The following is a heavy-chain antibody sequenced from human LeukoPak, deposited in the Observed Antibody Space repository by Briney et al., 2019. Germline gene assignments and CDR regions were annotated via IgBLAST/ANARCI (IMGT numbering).Heavy chain of an antibody. CDR3: ARGQSRYFDWYLGFFDY. D-gene: IGHD3-9*01. V-gene: IGHV3-21*01. Sequence: GGALRLSCAASGFTFSSYMNWVRQAPGKGLERVSSISSTSSYIYYADSVKGRFTISRDNAKNSLYLQMNSLRADDTAVYYCARGQSRYFDWYLGFFDYWGQGTLVTVSS. CDR1: GFTFSSY. J-gene: IGHJ4*02. CDR2: ISSTSSYI.